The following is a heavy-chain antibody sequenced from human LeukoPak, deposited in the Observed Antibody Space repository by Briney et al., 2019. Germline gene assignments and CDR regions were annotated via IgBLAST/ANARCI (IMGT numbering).Heavy chain of an antibody. CDR3: AIQTTELDFWSGYSLAPHFDY. D-gene: IGHD3-3*01. V-gene: IGHV1-69*13. Sequence: AASVKVSCKASGGTFSSYAISWVRQAPGQGLEWMGGIIPIFGTANYAQKFQGRVTITADESTSTAYMELSSLRSEDTAVYYCAIQTTELDFWSGYSLAPHFDYWGQGTLVTVSS. CDR1: GGTFSSYA. CDR2: IIPIFGTA. J-gene: IGHJ4*02.